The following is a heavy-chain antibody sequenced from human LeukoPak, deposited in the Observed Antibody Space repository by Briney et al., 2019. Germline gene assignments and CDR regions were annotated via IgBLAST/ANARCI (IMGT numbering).Heavy chain of an antibody. D-gene: IGHD4-23*01. V-gene: IGHV1-18*01. CDR3: AREFGHCYGDNCFHFFDT. J-gene: IGHJ4*02. CDR2: INTYKGDT. CDR1: GYTLTNYN. Sequence: GASVKVSCKASGYTLTNYNISWVRQAPGQGLEWMGWINTYKGDTLYAQKLQGRVTMTADTSTNTAYMELRSLRFDDTAVYYCAREFGHCYGDNCFHFFDTWGQGFRVTVSS.